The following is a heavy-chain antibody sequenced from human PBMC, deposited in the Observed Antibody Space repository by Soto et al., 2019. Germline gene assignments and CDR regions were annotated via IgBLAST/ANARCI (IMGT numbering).Heavy chain of an antibody. D-gene: IGHD6-13*01. V-gene: IGHV4-34*01. CDR3: ARGSSARDY. Sequence: SETLCITCAFYVGSFSVYYWSWIRQPPGKGLEWIGEINHSGSTNYNPSLKSRVTISVDTSKNQFSLKLSSVTAADTAVYYCARGSSARDYWGQGTMVTVSS. CDR2: INHSGST. J-gene: IGHJ4*02. CDR1: VGSFSVYY.